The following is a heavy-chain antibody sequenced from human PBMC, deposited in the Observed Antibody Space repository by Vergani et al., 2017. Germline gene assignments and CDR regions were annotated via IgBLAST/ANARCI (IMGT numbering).Heavy chain of an antibody. CDR1: GYSFTSYW. CDR3: ARDRTVTRPGTPDFDY. D-gene: IGHD4-17*01. CDR2: IDPSDSYT. Sequence: EVQLVQSGAEVKKPGASLRISCKGSGYSFTSYWISWVRQMPGKGLEWMGRIDPSDSYTNYSPSFQGHVTISADKSISTAYLQWSSLKASDTAMYYCARDRTVTRPGTPDFDYWGQGTLVTVSS. V-gene: IGHV5-10-1*01. J-gene: IGHJ4*02.